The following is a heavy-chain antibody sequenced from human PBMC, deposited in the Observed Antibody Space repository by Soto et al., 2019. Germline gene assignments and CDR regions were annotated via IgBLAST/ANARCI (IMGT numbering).Heavy chain of an antibody. CDR2: IYYLGNT. D-gene: IGHD2-15*01. V-gene: IGHV4-39*07. CDR1: GATTRTGPSF. CDR3: ARDRDACSGCNCYSGYYYYMDV. Sequence: PSETLSLTSTVSGATTRTGPSFWCCIRQPPGQGLEWVGSIYYLGNTYYNPSLKRRVIISVDKSKNHFSLRLSSVTAADTAVYYCARDRDACSGCNCYSGYYYYMDVWGKETKVIVSS. J-gene: IGHJ6*03.